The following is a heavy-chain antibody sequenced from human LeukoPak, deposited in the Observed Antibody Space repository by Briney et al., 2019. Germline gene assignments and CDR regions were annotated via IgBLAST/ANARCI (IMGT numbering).Heavy chain of an antibody. J-gene: IGHJ5*02. CDR3: ARSLGGKGAARLGDWFDP. V-gene: IGHV4-59*12. Sequence: PSETLSLTCTVSGGSISSYYWSWIRQPPGKGLEWIGYIYYSGSTNYNPSLKSRVTISVDTSKNQFSLKLSSVTAADTAVYYCARSLGGKGAARLGDWFDPWGQGTLVTVSS. D-gene: IGHD6-6*01. CDR2: IYYSGST. CDR1: GGSISSYY.